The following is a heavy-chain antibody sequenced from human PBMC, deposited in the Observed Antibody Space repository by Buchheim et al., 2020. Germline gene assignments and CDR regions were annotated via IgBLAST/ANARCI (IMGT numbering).Heavy chain of an antibody. D-gene: IGHD2-8*01. J-gene: IGHJ6*03. CDR2: INTNTGNP. Sequence: QVQLVQSGSELKKPGASVKVSCKASGYTFTSYAMNWVRQAPGQGLEWMGWINTNTGNPTSAQGFTGRFVFSLDTSVSTAYLQISSLKAEDTAVYYCARDLFKMGIVLMDPYYYYYMDDWGKGTT. CDR1: GYTFTSYA. V-gene: IGHV7-4-1*02. CDR3: ARDLFKMGIVLMDPYYYYYMDD.